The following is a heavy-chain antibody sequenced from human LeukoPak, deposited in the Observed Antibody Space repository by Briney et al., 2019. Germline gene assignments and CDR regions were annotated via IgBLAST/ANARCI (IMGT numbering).Heavy chain of an antibody. V-gene: IGHV1-18*01. J-gene: IGHJ3*02. CDR1: GGTFSSYA. CDR2: ISGYNGNT. CDR3: ARASLDSKFAFDI. D-gene: IGHD6-6*01. Sequence: ASVKVSCKASGGTFSSYAISWVRQAPGQGLEWMGWISGYNGNTNYAQKVQGRATMTTDTSTSTAYMELRSLRSDDTAVYYCARASLDSKFAFDIWGQGTMVTVSS.